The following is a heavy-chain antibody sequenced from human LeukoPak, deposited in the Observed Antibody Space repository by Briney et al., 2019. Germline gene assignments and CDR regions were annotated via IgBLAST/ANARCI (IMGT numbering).Heavy chain of an antibody. CDR3: ARVGSSGPDY. Sequence: ASVKVSCKASGGTFSSYAISWVRQAPGQGLEWMGIINPSGGSTSYAQKFQGRVTMTRDTSTSTVYMELSSLRSEDTAVYYCARVGSSGPDYWGQGTLVTVSS. J-gene: IGHJ4*02. CDR1: GGTFSSYA. CDR2: INPSGGST. D-gene: IGHD3-22*01. V-gene: IGHV1-46*01.